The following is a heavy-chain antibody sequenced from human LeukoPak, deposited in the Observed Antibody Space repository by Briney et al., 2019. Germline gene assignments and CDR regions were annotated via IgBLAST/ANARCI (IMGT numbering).Heavy chain of an antibody. CDR1: GFTFDDYA. J-gene: IGHJ6*02. V-gene: IGHV3-9*01. CDR2: ISWNSGSI. CDR3: AKDIGIVVVPAASRSDYYYGMDV. Sequence: PGGSLRLSCAASGFTFDDYAMHWVRQAPGKGLEWVSGISWNSGSIGYADSVKGRFTISRGNAKNSLYLQMNSLRAEDTALYYCAKDIGIVVVPAASRSDYYYGMDVWGQGTTVTVSS. D-gene: IGHD2-2*01.